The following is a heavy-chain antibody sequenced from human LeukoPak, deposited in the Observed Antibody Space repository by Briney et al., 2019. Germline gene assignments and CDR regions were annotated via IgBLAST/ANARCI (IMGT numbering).Heavy chain of an antibody. Sequence: GGSLRLSCATSGFTFNSYSMNWVRQAPGKGLEWVSSISSSSSYIYYADSVKGRFTISRDNAKNSLYLQMNSLRAEDTAVYYCARDHRHHGLVDTASNYWGQGTLVTVSS. V-gene: IGHV3-21*04. CDR3: ARDHRHHGLVDTASNY. CDR2: ISSSSSYI. D-gene: IGHD5-18*01. CDR1: GFTFNSYS. J-gene: IGHJ4*02.